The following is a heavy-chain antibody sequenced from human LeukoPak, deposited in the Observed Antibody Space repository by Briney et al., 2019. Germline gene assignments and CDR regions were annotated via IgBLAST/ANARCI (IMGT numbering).Heavy chain of an antibody. CDR3: ARWGSTSCYDY. Sequence: GGSLRLSCAASGFIFSRYAMGWVRQAPGKGLEWVSGISNSGDNTYYADSVKGRFTISRDNSKNTLFLQMGSLRADDMAVYYCARWGSTSCYDYWGQGTLVTVSS. CDR1: GFIFSRYA. CDR2: ISNSGDNT. V-gene: IGHV3-23*01. J-gene: IGHJ4*02. D-gene: IGHD2-2*01.